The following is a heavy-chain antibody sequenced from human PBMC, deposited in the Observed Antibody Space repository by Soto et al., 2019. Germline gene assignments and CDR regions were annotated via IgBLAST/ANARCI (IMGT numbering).Heavy chain of an antibody. CDR2: IYYSGST. Sequence: SETLSLTCTVSGGSISSGGYYWSWIRQHPGKGLEWIGYIYYSGSTYYNPSLKSRVTISVDKSKNQFSLKLSSVTAADTAVYYCARDTNGWYSGYVYWGQGTLVTVSS. CDR3: ARDTNGWYSGYVY. CDR1: GGSISSGGYY. D-gene: IGHD6-19*01. V-gene: IGHV4-31*03. J-gene: IGHJ4*02.